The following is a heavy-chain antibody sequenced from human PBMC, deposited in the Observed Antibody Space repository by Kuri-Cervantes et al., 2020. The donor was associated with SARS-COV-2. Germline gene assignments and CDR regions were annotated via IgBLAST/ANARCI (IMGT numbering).Heavy chain of an antibody. CDR1: GFTFGSYA. V-gene: IGHV3-48*01. Sequence: GESLKISCAASGFTFGSYAMNWVRQAPGKGLEWVSYISSSSSAIYYPDSVKGRFTMSRDNAKNSLYLQMNSLRAEDTAVYYCAKEAVRGDGFFDYWGQGTLVTVSS. D-gene: IGHD5-24*01. J-gene: IGHJ4*02. CDR3: AKEAVRGDGFFDY. CDR2: ISSSSSAI.